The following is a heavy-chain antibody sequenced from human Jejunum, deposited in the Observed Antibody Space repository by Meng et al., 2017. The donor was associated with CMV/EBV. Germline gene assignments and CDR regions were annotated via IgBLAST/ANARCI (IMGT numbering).Heavy chain of an antibody. Sequence: SGGASRFPFTEAWMSWVRQAPGKGLEWIGRIKSRSDGGTTHYAAPVKGRCTISRDDSQNTLYLQMNGLKSEDTGVYYCSDGMDVWGQGTMVTVSS. CDR1: RFPFTEAW. CDR3: SDGMDV. CDR2: IKSRSDGGTT. V-gene: IGHV3-15*06. J-gene: IGHJ6*02.